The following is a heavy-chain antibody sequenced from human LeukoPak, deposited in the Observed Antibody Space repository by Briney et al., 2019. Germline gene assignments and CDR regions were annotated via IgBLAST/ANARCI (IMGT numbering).Heavy chain of an antibody. J-gene: IGHJ4*02. Sequence: PGGSLRLSCAASGFTFSSYSMNWVRQAPGKGLEWVSSISSSSYIYYADSVKGRFTISRDNAKNSLYLQMNSLRAEDTAVYYCAGEVFYYDSRGLLLHYYFDYWGQGTLVPVSS. V-gene: IGHV3-21*01. CDR1: GFTFSSYS. CDR3: AGEVFYYDSRGLLLHYYFDY. D-gene: IGHD3-22*01. CDR2: ISSSSYI.